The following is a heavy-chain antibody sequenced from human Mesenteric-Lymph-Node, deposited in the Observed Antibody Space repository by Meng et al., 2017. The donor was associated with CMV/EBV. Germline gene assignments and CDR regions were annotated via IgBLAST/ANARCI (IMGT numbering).Heavy chain of an antibody. V-gene: IGHV3-21*04. CDR1: GFNFESYT. J-gene: IGHJ4*02. Sequence: GGSLRLSCAASGFNFESYTMNWIRQAPGKGLEWVSFISGPSGNIYYADSVKGRFTISRDNAKNSLYLQMNSLRAEDTAVYYCARGVLVGATSGYQYWGQGTLVTVSS. D-gene: IGHD1-26*01. CDR3: ARGVLVGATSGYQY. CDR2: ISGPSGNI.